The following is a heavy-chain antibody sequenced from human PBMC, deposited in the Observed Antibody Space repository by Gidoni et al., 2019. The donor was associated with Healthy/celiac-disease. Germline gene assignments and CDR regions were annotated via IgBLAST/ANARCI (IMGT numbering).Heavy chain of an antibody. V-gene: IGHV3-30*18. CDR2: ISYDGSNK. Sequence: QVQLVESGGGVVQPGRSLRRSCAASGFTFSSYGMHWVRQAPGKGLEWLAVISYDGSNKYYADSVKGRFTISRDNSKNTLYLQMNSLRAEDTAVYYCAKVWGIAVAGTLGYWGQGTLVTVSS. CDR1: GFTFSSYG. CDR3: AKVWGIAVAGTLGY. D-gene: IGHD6-19*01. J-gene: IGHJ4*02.